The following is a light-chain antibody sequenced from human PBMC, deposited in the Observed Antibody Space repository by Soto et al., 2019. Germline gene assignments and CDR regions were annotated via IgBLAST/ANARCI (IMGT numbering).Light chain of an antibody. J-gene: IGLJ2*01. V-gene: IGLV2-14*01. Sequence: QSALTQPASVSGSPGQSITISCTGTSSDVGGYNYVSWYQQHPGKDPKLMIYEVSNRPSGVSNSFSGSKSDNTASLTIYGLQAEDEADYYCSSYTSSSTRVFGGGTKLTVL. CDR3: SSYTSSSTRV. CDR2: EVS. CDR1: SSDVGGYNY.